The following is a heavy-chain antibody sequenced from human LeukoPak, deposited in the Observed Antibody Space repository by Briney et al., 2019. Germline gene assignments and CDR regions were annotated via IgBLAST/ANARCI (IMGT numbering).Heavy chain of an antibody. CDR2: INTYNGNT. CDR1: GYTLTSNG. J-gene: IGHJ4*02. V-gene: IGHV1-18*04. CDR3: ARQAGGYSSGWYQFHFDY. Sequence: ASVKVSCKASGYTLTSNGISWVRQAPGQELEWMGWINTYNGNTNYAQNLQGRVTMTTDTSTSTAYMELRSLRSDDTAVYYCARQAGGYSSGWYQFHFDYWGQGTLVTVSS. D-gene: IGHD6-19*01.